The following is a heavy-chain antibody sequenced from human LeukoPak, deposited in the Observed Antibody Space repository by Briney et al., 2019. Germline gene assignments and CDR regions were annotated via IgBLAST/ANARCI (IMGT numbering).Heavy chain of an antibody. CDR1: GGTFSSYT. Sequence: GASVKVSCKASGGTFSSYTISWVRQAPGQGLEWMGIINPSGGSTSYAQKFQGRVTMTRDTSTSTVYMELSSLRSEDTAVYYCAREGIAVAGSDYWGQGTLVTVSS. CDR2: INPSGGST. CDR3: AREGIAVAGSDY. V-gene: IGHV1-46*01. J-gene: IGHJ4*02. D-gene: IGHD6-19*01.